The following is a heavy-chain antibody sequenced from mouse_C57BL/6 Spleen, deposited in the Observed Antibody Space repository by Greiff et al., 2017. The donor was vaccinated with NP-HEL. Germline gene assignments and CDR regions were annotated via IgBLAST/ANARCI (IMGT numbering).Heavy chain of an antibody. J-gene: IGHJ4*01. CDR3: ARRDGSKNAMDY. V-gene: IGHV1-20*01. CDR1: GYSFTGYF. Sequence: VQLKQSGPELVKPGDSVKISCKASGYSFTGYFMNWVMQSHGKSLEWIGRINPYNGDTFYNQKFKGKATLTVDKSSSTAHMELRSLTSEDSAVYYCARRDGSKNAMDYWGQGTSVTVSS. D-gene: IGHD2-3*01. CDR2: INPYNGDT.